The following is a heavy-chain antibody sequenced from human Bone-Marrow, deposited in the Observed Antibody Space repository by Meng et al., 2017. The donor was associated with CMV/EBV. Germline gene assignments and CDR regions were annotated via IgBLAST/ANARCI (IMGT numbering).Heavy chain of an antibody. D-gene: IGHD1-26*01. CDR3: AKEGIVGATTGRGYYGMDV. CDR1: GGSISTYY. J-gene: IGHJ6*02. V-gene: IGHV4-59*01. Sequence: SEPLSLTCTVSGGSISTYYWSWIRQPPGKGLEWIGYIYSSGNYYSGTTNYNPSLKSRVTISVDTSKSQFSLNLSSVTVADTAVYYCAKEGIVGATTGRGYYGMDVWGQGTTVTVSS. CDR2: IYSSGNYYSGTT.